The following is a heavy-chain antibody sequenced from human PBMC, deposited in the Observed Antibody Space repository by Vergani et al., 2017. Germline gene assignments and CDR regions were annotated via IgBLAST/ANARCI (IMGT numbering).Heavy chain of an antibody. CDR1: GFTFSSYA. CDR2: ISSNGGST. V-gene: IGHV3-64*01. Sequence: EVQLVESGGGLVQPGGSLRLSCVASGFTFSSYAMHWVRQAPGKGLEYVSGISSNGGSTYYASSVKGRFTISRDNSKNTLYLQMGSLKAEDMAVYYCAKEQYSSSDHLDYWGQGTLVTVSS. J-gene: IGHJ4*02. CDR3: AKEQYSSSDHLDY. D-gene: IGHD6-6*01.